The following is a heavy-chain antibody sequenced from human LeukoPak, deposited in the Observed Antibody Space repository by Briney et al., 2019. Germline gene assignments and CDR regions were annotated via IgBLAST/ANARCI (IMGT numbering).Heavy chain of an antibody. J-gene: IGHJ3*02. D-gene: IGHD1-26*01. Sequence: PSETLSLTCTVSGGSISSSSYYWGWIRQPPGKGLEWIGSIYYSGSTYYNPSLKSRVTISVDTSKNQFSLKLSSVTAADTAVYYCARDLEDWERLGAFDIWGQGTMVTVSS. CDR2: IYYSGST. CDR3: ARDLEDWERLGAFDI. CDR1: GGSISSSSYY. V-gene: IGHV4-39*07.